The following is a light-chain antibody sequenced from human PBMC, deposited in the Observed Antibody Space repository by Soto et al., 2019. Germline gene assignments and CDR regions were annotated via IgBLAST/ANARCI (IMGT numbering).Light chain of an antibody. CDR1: NIGSKS. CDR3: LVWDSRSEHYI. Sequence: SYELTQSPSVSVAPGQTVSITCGGYNIGSKSVHWYQQKPGQAPVLVVYDDSDRRSGIPERFSGSNSGNAATLTITRFEAGDKADYHCLVWDSRSEHYIFGTGTKVTVL. J-gene: IGLJ1*01. V-gene: IGLV3-21*02. CDR2: DDS.